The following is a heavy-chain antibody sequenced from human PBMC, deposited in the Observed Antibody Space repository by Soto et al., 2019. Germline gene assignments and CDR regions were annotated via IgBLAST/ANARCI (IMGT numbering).Heavy chain of an antibody. Sequence: QVQLVESGGGLVKPGGSLRLSCAASGFTFSDYYMSWIRQAPAKGLEWVSYISSSSSYTNYADSVKGRFTISRDNAKNSLYLQMNSLRAEDTAVYYCARPSSFFDSSYFAYWGQGTLVTVSS. CDR2: ISSSSSYT. CDR3: ARPSSFFDSSYFAY. V-gene: IGHV3-11*05. D-gene: IGHD3-9*01. CDR1: GFTFSDYY. J-gene: IGHJ4*02.